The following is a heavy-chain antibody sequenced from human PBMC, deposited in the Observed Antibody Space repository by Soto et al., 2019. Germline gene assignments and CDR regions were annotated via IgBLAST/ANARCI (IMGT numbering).Heavy chain of an antibody. CDR2: ISSSSSYI. J-gene: IGHJ6*02. V-gene: IGHV3-21*01. D-gene: IGHD2-21*02. CDR3: ARAPWGGDSYGMDV. Sequence: GSLRLSCAASGFTFNSYSMNWVRQDPGKGLEWVSSISSSSSYIYYADSVKGRFTISRDNAKNSLYLQMNSLRAEDTAVYYCARAPWGGDSYGMDVWGQGTTVTSP. CDR1: GFTFNSYS.